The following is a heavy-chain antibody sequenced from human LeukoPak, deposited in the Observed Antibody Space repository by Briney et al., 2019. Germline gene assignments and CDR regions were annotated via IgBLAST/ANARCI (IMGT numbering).Heavy chain of an antibody. D-gene: IGHD4-11*01. CDR1: GYTVTQLS. J-gene: IGHJ4*02. V-gene: IGHV1-24*01. Sequence: ASVKVSCNVSGYTVTQLSMHWVRQAPGKGLEWMGGFVPEDGETVYAQKFQGRVIMTEDTSTDTAYMELSSLRSEDTAVYYCARQQGLQNLNFDYWGQGTLVTVSS. CDR2: FVPEDGET. CDR3: ARQQGLQNLNFDY.